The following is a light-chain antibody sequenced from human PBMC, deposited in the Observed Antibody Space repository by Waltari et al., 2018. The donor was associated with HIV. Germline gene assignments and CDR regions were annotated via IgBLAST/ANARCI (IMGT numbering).Light chain of an antibody. CDR2: RND. CDR3: STWDNSLSHWV. Sequence: QSVVTQPPSASGTPGQNISISCSGDISNLGGNFVYWYQQRPGTAPRLLIYRNDQRPSGVPDRFSGSKSATSVSLAISGLRSEDEADYHCSTWDNSLSHWVFGGGTKVTVL. CDR1: ISNLGGNF. J-gene: IGLJ3*02. V-gene: IGLV1-47*01.